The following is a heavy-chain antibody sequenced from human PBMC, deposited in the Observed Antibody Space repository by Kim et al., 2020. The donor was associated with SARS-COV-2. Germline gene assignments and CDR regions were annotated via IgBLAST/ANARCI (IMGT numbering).Heavy chain of an antibody. D-gene: IGHD3-16*02. CDR2: IYTSGST. CDR3: ARARYLGQEARFDY. J-gene: IGHJ4*02. Sequence: SETLSLTCTVSGGSISSYYWSWIRQPAGKVPEWIGRIYTSGSTNYNPSLKSRVTMSVDTSKNQFSLKLSSVTAADTAVYYGARARYLGQEARFDYWGQGTLVTVSS. V-gene: IGHV4-4*07. CDR1: GGSISSYY.